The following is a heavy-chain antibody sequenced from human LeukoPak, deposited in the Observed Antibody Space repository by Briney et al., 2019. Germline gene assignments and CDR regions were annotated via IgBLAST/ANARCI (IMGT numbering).Heavy chain of an antibody. J-gene: IGHJ3*02. Sequence: GGSLRLSCAASGFTFSSYSMNWVRQAPGKGLEWVSSISSSSSYIYYADSVKGRFTISRDNAKNSLYLQMNSLRAEDTAVYYCARRTELYGAFDIWGQGTMVTVSS. D-gene: IGHD1-14*01. CDR2: ISSSSSYI. CDR3: ARRTELYGAFDI. V-gene: IGHV3-21*01. CDR1: GFTFSSYS.